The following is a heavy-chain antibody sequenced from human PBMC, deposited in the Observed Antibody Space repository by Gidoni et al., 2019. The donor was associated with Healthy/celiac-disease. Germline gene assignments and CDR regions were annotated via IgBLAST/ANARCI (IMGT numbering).Heavy chain of an antibody. Sequence: EVQLVESGGGLVQPGGSLSLSCAASGFTFRSYDRHWVRQATGKGLEWVSDIGTAGDTYYPGSVKGRFTISRENAKNSLYLQMNSLRAGDTAVYYCARRGGYYYYMDVWGKGTTVTVSS. CDR2: IGTAGDT. CDR3: ARRGGYYYYMDV. J-gene: IGHJ6*03. CDR1: GFTFRSYD. V-gene: IGHV3-13*01. D-gene: IGHD3-10*01.